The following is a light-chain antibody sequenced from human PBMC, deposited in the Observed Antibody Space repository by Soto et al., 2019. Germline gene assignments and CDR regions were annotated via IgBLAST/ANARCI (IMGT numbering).Light chain of an antibody. V-gene: IGKV1-9*01. CDR1: QGINSY. CDR2: AAS. J-gene: IGKJ5*01. CDR3: RQHNSYPIT. Sequence: IQLTQSPSSLSASVGDRVTITCRASQGINSYLAWYQQKPGKAPKLLIYAASTLQGGVPSRFSGSGSGTDFTPTISSLQPEDFATYYCRQHNSYPITFGQGTRLEIK.